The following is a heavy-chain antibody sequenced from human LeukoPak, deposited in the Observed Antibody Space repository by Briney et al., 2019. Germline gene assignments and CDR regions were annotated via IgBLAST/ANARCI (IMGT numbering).Heavy chain of an antibody. CDR2: INHSGST. J-gene: IGHJ6*03. Sequence: SETLSLTCAVYGGSFSGYYWSWIRQPPGKGLEWIEEINHSGSTNYNPSLKSRVTISVDTSKNQFSLKLSSVTAADTALYYCARAEKRIAAAVFGLMDVWGKGTTVTVSS. CDR3: ARAEKRIAAAVFGLMDV. D-gene: IGHD6-13*01. CDR1: GGSFSGYY. V-gene: IGHV4-34*01.